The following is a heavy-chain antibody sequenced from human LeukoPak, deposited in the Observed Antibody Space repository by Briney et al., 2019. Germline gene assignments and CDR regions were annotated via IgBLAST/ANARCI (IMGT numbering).Heavy chain of an antibody. V-gene: IGHV3-23*01. J-gene: IGHJ6*03. CDR2: ISGSGGST. Sequence: GGSLRRSCAASGFTFSSYAMSWVRQAPGKGLEWVSAISGSGGSTYYADSVKGRFTISRDNSKNTLYLQMNSLRAEDTAVYYCAKGKFNYYYYYMDVWGKGTTVTVSS. CDR3: AKGKFNYYYYYMDV. CDR1: GFTFSSYA.